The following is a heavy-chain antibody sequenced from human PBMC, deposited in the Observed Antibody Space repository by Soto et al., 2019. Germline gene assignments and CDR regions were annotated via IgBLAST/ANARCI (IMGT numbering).Heavy chain of an antibody. CDR3: ARDQAGYSSSWQINYGMDV. J-gene: IGHJ6*04. Sequence: ASRNGSCTASSYTFTTYVVGSVREGPGRGLEWRGWISAYNGNTNHAQKLQGRVTMTTDTSTRTASMALRSVRSDDTAVYYCARDQAGYSSSWQINYGMDVWGKGTTVTVPS. CDR1: SYTFTTYV. CDR2: ISAYNGNT. D-gene: IGHD6-13*01. V-gene: IGHV1-18*01.